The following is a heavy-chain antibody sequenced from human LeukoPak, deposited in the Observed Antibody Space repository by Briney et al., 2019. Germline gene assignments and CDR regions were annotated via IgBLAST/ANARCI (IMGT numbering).Heavy chain of an antibody. CDR1: GLTFSNYA. J-gene: IGHJ6*02. CDR3: ARDEITMVRGVINYGMDV. D-gene: IGHD3-10*01. CDR2: ISTNGDGT. Sequence: GGSLRLSCAASGLTFSNYAMTWVRQAPGKGLEWVSAISTNGDGTYYADSVKGRFTVSRDNFKNTLYLQMNSLRAEDTAVYYCARDEITMVRGVINYGMDVWGQGTTVTVS. V-gene: IGHV3-23*01.